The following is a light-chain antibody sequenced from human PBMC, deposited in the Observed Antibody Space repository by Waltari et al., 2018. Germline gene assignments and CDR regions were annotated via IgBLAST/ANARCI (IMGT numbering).Light chain of an antibody. V-gene: IGKV3-20*01. CDR3: QQYGSSPGT. CDR2: GAS. Sequence: EIVLTQPPGTLSLSPGHTATLSCRASQSVGNNYLAWYQQKPGQAPKLLISGASNRATGIPDRFSGGGSGTDFTLTISSLEPEDFAVYYCQQYGSSPGTFGQGTEVEVK. J-gene: IGKJ1*01. CDR1: QSVGNNY.